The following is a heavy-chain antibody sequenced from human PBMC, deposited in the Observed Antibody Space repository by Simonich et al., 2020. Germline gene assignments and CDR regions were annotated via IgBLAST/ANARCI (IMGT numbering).Heavy chain of an antibody. Sequence: EVQLVESGGGLVQPGGSLRLSCAASGFTFSSYWMSWVRQSPGKGLEWVDNIKQEGSEKYYVESVKGRFTISRDNAKNSLYRQMNSLRAEDTAVYYCAREQARGGAFDIWGQGTMVTVSS. J-gene: IGHJ3*02. V-gene: IGHV3-7*01. CDR3: AREQARGGAFDI. CDR1: GFTFSSYW. CDR2: IKQEGSEK. D-gene: IGHD3-16*01.